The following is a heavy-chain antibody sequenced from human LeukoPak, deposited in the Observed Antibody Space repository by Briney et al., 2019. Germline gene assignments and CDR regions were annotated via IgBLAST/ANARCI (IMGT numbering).Heavy chain of an antibody. CDR2: ISSSSSTI. CDR1: GFTFSSYS. D-gene: IGHD6-19*01. J-gene: IGHJ4*02. V-gene: IGHV3-48*01. CDR3: ARGSRELIAVAGYFDY. Sequence: GGSLRLPCAASGFTFSSYSMNWVRQAPGKGLEWVSYISSSSSTIYYADSVKGRFTISRDNAKSSLYLQMNSLRAEDTAVYYCARGSRELIAVAGYFDYWGQGSLVTVSS.